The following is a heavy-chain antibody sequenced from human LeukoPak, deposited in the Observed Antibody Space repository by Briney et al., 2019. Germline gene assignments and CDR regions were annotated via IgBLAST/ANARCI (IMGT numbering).Heavy chain of an antibody. J-gene: IGHJ5*02. D-gene: IGHD6-6*01. CDR3: AKLRGLSSSSENNWFDP. Sequence: GGSLRLSCVASGFTFTSYGMSWDRQAPGKRLEWVSGISGSGDATYYADSVKGRFTISRDNSKNTLYLQMNSLRAEETAVYCCAKLRGLSSSSENNWFDPWGQGTLVTVSS. V-gene: IGHV3-23*01. CDR2: ISGSGDAT. CDR1: GFTFTSYG.